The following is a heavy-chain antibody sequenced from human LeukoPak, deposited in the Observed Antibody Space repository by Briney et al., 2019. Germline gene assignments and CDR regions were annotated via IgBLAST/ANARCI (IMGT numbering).Heavy chain of an antibody. CDR3: ARVEYDFWSGSQSDY. J-gene: IGHJ4*02. Sequence: SETLSLTCAVYGGSFTGYYWSWIRQPPGKGLEWIGEINHSGSINCNPSLKSRITISIDTSKNQFSLKLSSVTAADTAVYYCARVEYDFWSGSQSDYWGQGTLVTVST. CDR2: INHSGSI. V-gene: IGHV4-34*01. CDR1: GGSFTGYY. D-gene: IGHD3-3*01.